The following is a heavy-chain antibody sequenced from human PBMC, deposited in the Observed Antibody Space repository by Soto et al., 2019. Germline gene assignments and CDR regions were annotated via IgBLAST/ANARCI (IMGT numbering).Heavy chain of an antibody. CDR2: INRPGGP. CDR1: GGSVNGYY. D-gene: IGHD3-3*01. V-gene: IGHV4-34*01. J-gene: IGHJ5*01. Sequence: SETLSLTFAVYGGSVNGYYWNWIRKPPGKGLEWIGEINRPGGPHDTPSRKSPVTMSVDTSKTQNSLRFTSVTAADTDIYYSATRKRVFGFLLPPFDSWGQGTQVTVSS. CDR3: ATRKRVFGFLLPPFDS.